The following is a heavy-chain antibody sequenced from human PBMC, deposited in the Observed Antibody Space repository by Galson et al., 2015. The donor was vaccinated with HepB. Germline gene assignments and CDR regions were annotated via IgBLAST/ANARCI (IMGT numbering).Heavy chain of an antibody. V-gene: IGHV1-3*01. CDR1: GYTFTSYA. Sequence: SVKVSCKASGYTFTSYAMHWVRQAPGQRLEWMGWINAGNGNTKYSQKFQGRVTITRDTSASTAYMELSSLRSEDTAVYYCARGRRWDTAMGYAYYFDYWGQGTLVTVSS. D-gene: IGHD5-18*01. CDR2: INAGNGNT. CDR3: ARGRRWDTAMGYAYYFDY. J-gene: IGHJ4*02.